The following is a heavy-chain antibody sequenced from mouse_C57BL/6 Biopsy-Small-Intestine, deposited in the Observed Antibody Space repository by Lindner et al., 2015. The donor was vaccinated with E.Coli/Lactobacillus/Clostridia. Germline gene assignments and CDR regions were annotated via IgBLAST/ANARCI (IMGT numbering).Heavy chain of an antibody. CDR3: AKNGNAMDY. CDR2: IDPENGQT. CDR1: GFNIKDSL. Sequence: VQLQESGAELVRPGASVKLSCTASGFNIKDSLIHWVKQRPEQGLEWIGWIDPENGQTKYDPKFQDRATITADTSSNTAYLQLSSLTSEDTAIYYCAKNGNAMDYWGQGTSVTVSS. V-gene: IGHV14-3*01. J-gene: IGHJ4*01.